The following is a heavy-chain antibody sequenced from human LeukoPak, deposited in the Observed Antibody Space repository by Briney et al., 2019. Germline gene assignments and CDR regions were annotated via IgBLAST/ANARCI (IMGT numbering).Heavy chain of an antibody. Sequence: GGSLRLSCAASGFTFGNSWVHWVRHAPGKGLVRVSLINADGSTATYADSVKGRFTISRDNARNTLSLQMNSLTIEDTAVYYCVVVVEPPDSDGFDVWGQGTMITVSS. J-gene: IGHJ3*01. CDR2: INADGSTA. V-gene: IGHV3-74*01. CDR1: GFTFGNSW. D-gene: IGHD1-14*01. CDR3: VVVVEPPDSDGFDV.